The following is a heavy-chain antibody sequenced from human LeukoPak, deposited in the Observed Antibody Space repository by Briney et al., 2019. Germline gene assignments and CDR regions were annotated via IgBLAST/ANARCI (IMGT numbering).Heavy chain of an antibody. CDR2: INHSGST. Sequence: SETLSLTCAVYGGSFSGYYWSWIRQPPGKGLEWIGEINHSGSTNYNPPLKSRVTISVDTSKNQFSLKLSSVTAADTAVYYCARGRGSSGYYYAPNRPFDYWGQGTLVTVSS. V-gene: IGHV4-34*01. CDR1: GGSFSGYY. J-gene: IGHJ4*02. CDR3: ARGRGSSGYYYAPNRPFDY. D-gene: IGHD3-22*01.